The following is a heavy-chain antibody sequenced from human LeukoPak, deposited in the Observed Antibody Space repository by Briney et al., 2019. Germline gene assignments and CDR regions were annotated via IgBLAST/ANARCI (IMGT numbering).Heavy chain of an antibody. CDR3: AREDGYCSGGNCYSYFDS. CDR1: GFTFSHFW. V-gene: IGHV3-7*01. D-gene: IGHD2-15*01. Sequence: GGFLRLSCAASGFTFSHFWMSWVRQAPGKGLEWVAYIKKTGSETYYVDSVKGRFTITRDNTRNSLFLQMYSLRAEDTAVYFCAREDGYCSGGNCYSYFDSWGQGTLVTVSS. CDR2: IKKTGSET. J-gene: IGHJ4*02.